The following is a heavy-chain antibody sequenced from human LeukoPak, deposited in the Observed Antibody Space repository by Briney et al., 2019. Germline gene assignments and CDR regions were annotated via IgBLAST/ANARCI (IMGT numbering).Heavy chain of an antibody. CDR3: ARHLPIFGVVIPSFGMDV. D-gene: IGHD3-3*01. CDR1: GGPISSSSYY. J-gene: IGHJ6*02. V-gene: IGHV4-39*01. CDR2: IYYSGST. Sequence: PSETLSLTCSVSGGPISSSSYYRGWNRQPPGKGLEWIGSIYYSGSTYYNPSLKSRVTISVDPSKNQVSLKLSSVSAADTAVYYCARHLPIFGVVIPSFGMDVWGQGTTVTVSS.